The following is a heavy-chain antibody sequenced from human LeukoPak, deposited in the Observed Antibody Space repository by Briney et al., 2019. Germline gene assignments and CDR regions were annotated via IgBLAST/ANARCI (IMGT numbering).Heavy chain of an antibody. CDR1: GFTFSSYA. J-gene: IGHJ4*02. V-gene: IGHV3-23*01. CDR2: INVGGCST. D-gene: IGHD6-13*01. CDR3: AKYLGSSWD. Sequence: GGSLRLSCAASGFTFSSYAMSWVRQAPGKGLEWVSAINVGGCSTFYADSVKGRFTISRDNSKNTLYLQMDSLRAEDTAVYYCAKYLGSSWDWGQGTLVTVSS.